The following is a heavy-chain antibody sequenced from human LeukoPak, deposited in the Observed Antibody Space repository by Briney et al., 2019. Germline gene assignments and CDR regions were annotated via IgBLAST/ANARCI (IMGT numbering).Heavy chain of an antibody. J-gene: IGHJ5*02. CDR2: IWYHGRNK. D-gene: IGHD3-10*01. CDR1: GFTFSSYG. CDR3: ARDRGESWFDP. Sequence: GGSLRLSCAASGFTFSSYGMHWVRQAPGKGLEWVAVIWYHGRNKFYADSVKGRFTVSRENSENTVYLDMNSLRAEDTAIYYCARDRGESWFDPWGQRTLVTVSS. V-gene: IGHV3-33*01.